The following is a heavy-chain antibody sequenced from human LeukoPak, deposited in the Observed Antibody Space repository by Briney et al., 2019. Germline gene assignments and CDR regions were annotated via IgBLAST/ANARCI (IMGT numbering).Heavy chain of an antibody. Sequence: ASVKVSCKASGNTFIGNYIHWVRQARGQGLEWMGWINPNSGGANYAQRFQGRVTMTSDTSVTTAFLDLDRLTSDDTAVYYCVTRSYTSGWPTWCQGTLVTVAS. CDR3: VTRSYTSGWPT. D-gene: IGHD6-19*01. J-gene: IGHJ5*02. CDR1: GNTFIGNY. CDR2: INPNSGGA. V-gene: IGHV1-2*02.